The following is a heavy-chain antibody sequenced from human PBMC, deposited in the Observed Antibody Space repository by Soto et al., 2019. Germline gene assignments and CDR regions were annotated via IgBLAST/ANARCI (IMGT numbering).Heavy chain of an antibody. CDR1: GFTFSSYA. J-gene: IGHJ4*02. Sequence: GGSLRLSCAASGFTFSSYAMHWVRQAPGKGLEWVAVISYDGSNKYYADSVKGRFTISRDNSKNTLYLQMNSLRAEDTAVYYCASLVEGYSGYDAIFDYWGQGTLVTVSS. V-gene: IGHV3-30-3*01. CDR2: ISYDGSNK. D-gene: IGHD5-12*01. CDR3: ASLVEGYSGYDAIFDY.